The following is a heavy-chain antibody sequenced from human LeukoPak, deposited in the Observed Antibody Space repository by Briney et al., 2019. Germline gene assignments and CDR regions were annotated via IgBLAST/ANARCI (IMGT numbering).Heavy chain of an antibody. D-gene: IGHD5-18*01. V-gene: IGHV3-30*02. CDR1: GFTFSSYG. J-gene: IGHJ4*02. CDR3: AKDILYSCGYLDY. Sequence: PGGSLRLSCAASGFTFSSYGMHWVRQAPGKGLEWVAFIRFDGSNKYYADSVKGRFTISRDNSKNTLSLQMNSLRAEDTAVYYCAKDILYSCGYLDYWGQGTLVTVSS. CDR2: IRFDGSNK.